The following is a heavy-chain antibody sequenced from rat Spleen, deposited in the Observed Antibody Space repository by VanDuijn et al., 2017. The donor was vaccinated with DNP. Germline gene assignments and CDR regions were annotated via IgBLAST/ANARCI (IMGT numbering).Heavy chain of an antibody. D-gene: IGHD1-6*01. Sequence: EVQLVESGGGLVLPGRSQKLSCAASGFIFSDYNMAWVRQAPKKGLEWVATIIYDGSGTYHRDSVKGRFTISRDNAKSTLYLQMDSLRSEDTSTYYCATEDYGYPFAYWGQGVMVTVSS. J-gene: IGHJ2*01. CDR1: GFIFSDYN. CDR2: IIYDGSGT. CDR3: ATEDYGYPFAY. V-gene: IGHV5S10*01.